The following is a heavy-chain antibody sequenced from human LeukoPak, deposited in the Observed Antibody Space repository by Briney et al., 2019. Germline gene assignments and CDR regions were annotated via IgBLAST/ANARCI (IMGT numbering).Heavy chain of an antibody. CDR3: AKDTDPYSGYDFFFDY. V-gene: IGHV3-30*18. J-gene: IGHJ4*02. CDR1: GFTFSSYG. CDR2: ISYDGSNK. D-gene: IGHD5-12*01. Sequence: GGSLRPSCAASGFTFSSYGMHWVRQAPGKGLEWVAVISYDGSNKYYADSVKGRFTISRDNSKNTLYLQMNSLRAEDTAVYYCAKDTDPYSGYDFFFDYWGQGTLVTVSS.